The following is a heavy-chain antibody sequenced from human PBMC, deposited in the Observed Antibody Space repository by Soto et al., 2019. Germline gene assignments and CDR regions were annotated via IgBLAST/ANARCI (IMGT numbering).Heavy chain of an antibody. Sequence: SETLSLTCTVSGGSISTYHWSWIRQPPGKGLEWIGYIYYSGSTNYNPSLKSRVTISVDTSKNQFSLKLSSVTAADTAVYYCARDRTFSGRYYATWFDPWGQGTLVTV. D-gene: IGHD1-26*01. CDR1: GGSISTYH. CDR2: IYYSGST. J-gene: IGHJ5*02. V-gene: IGHV4-59*01. CDR3: ARDRTFSGRYYATWFDP.